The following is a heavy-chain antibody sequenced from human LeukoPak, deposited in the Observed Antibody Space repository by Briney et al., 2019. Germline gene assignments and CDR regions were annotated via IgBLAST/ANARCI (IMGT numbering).Heavy chain of an antibody. Sequence: GRSLRLSCTASGFPFRDHAMSWVRKAPGKGLEWVGFIRTNPNGATVEYAASVKARFTISRDDSNNIAYLEMNSLKTEDTAVYYCVRNSGTYRGYGLDVWGQGTTVTVSS. J-gene: IGHJ6*02. CDR1: GFPFRDHA. D-gene: IGHD1-26*01. CDR2: IRTNPNGATV. V-gene: IGHV3-49*04. CDR3: VRNSGTYRGYGLDV.